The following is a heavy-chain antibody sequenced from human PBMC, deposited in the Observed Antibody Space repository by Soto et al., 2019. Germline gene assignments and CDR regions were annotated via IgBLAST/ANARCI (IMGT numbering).Heavy chain of an antibody. Sequence: QVQLVQSGAEVKKPGSSVKVSCKASGGTFSSHAISWVRQAPGHGLEWMGGIIPMFATPNYAEKFQGRLSITADESTTTVYMQLSSLRSQDTAVYYCARQFDYDSSGHYYAYWGQGTLVTVSS. J-gene: IGHJ4*02. CDR3: ARQFDYDSSGHYYAY. V-gene: IGHV1-69*01. D-gene: IGHD3-22*01. CDR2: IIPMFATP. CDR1: GGTFSSHA.